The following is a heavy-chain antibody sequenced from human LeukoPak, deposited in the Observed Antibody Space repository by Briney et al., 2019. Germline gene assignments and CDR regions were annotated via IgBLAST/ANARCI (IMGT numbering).Heavy chain of an antibody. J-gene: IGHJ4*02. CDR3: ARYSSGWDGADY. CDR1: GGSISSSSYY. D-gene: IGHD6-19*01. Sequence: SETLSLTCTVSGGSISSSSYYWGWIRQPPGKGLEWIGYIYYSGSTNYNPSLKSRVTISVDTSKNQFSLKLSSVTAADTAVYYCARYSSGWDGADYWGQGTLVTVSS. V-gene: IGHV4-61*05. CDR2: IYYSGST.